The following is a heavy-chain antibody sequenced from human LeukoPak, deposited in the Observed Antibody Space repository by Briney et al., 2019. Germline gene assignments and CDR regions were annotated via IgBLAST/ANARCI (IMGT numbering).Heavy chain of an antibody. CDR2: ISAYNGNT. V-gene: IGHV1-18*01. J-gene: IGHJ3*02. CDR3: ARAAVARSAFDI. D-gene: IGHD6-19*01. Sequence: ASVTVSFTASGYTFTSYGISWVRQAPGQGLEWMGWISAYNGNTNYVQKLQGRVTMTTDTSTSTAYMELRSLRSDDTGVYYCARAAVARSAFDIWGRGTMVTVSA. CDR1: GYTFTSYG.